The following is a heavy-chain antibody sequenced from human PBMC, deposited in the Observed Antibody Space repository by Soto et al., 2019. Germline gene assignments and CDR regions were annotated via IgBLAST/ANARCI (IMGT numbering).Heavy chain of an antibody. CDR2: IYYSGST. CDR3: ASLQRVVYYFDY. CDR1: GGSISSGDYY. D-gene: IGHD3-3*01. V-gene: IGHV4-30-4*01. Sequence: SETLSLTCTVSGGSISSGDYYWIWIRHPPGKGLEWIGYIYYSGSTYYNPSLKSRVTISVDTSKNQFSLKLSSVTAADTAVYYCASLQRVVYYFDYWGQGTLVTVCS. J-gene: IGHJ4*02.